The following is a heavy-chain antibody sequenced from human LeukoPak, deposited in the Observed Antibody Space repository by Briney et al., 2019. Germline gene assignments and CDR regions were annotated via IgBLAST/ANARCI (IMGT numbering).Heavy chain of an antibody. V-gene: IGHV1-2*02. CDR2: INPNSGGT. CDR1: GYTFTGYY. CDR3: ARGPLHYYYYMDV. Sequence: GASVKVSCKASGYTFTGYYMHWVRQAPGQGLEWMGWINPNSGGTNYAQKFQGRVTMARDTSISTAYMELSRLRSDDTAVYYCARGPLHYYYYMDVWGKGTTVTVSS. J-gene: IGHJ6*03.